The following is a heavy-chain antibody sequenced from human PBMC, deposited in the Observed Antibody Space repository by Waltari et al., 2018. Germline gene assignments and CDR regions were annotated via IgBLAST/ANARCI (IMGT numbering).Heavy chain of an antibody. CDR2: ISSNNGHT. J-gene: IGHJ5*02. D-gene: IGHD3-3*01. CDR3: ARERHRLMEEGYLMALDP. CDR1: GYTFSDYG. V-gene: IGHV1-18*01. Sequence: QVPLVQSGAEVKKPGASVKVSCRASGYTFSDYGIRWGRQAPGQGLEWMGWISSNNGHTNHAQKFQGRLIMTKDTSTTTVYMELTSLTSDDTAVYYCARERHRLMEEGYLMALDPWGQGTLVTVSS.